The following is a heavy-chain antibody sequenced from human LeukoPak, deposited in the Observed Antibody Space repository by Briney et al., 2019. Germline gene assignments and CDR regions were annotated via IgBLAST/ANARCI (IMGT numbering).Heavy chain of an antibody. Sequence: SETLSLTCTVCGDSVSGHYWSWIRQTPGKGLEWIGYVSYSGGTNYNPSLKRRVSISLDTSKNQFSLKLSSPAAADPAVYYCARAPMAITTSAFPDAFDSWGQGTMVTVSS. J-gene: IGHJ3*01. CDR2: VSYSGGT. V-gene: IGHV4-59*02. CDR3: ARAPMAITTSAFPDAFDS. D-gene: IGHD5-12*01. CDR1: GDSVSGHY.